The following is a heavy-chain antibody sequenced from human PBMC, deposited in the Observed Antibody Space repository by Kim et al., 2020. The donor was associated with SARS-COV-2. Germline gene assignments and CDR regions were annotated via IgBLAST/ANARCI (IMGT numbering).Heavy chain of an antibody. J-gene: IGHJ4*02. CDR2: INQDGSQK. CDR1: GFTFGGNW. CDR3: ARGRGVDY. Sequence: GGSLRLSCAASGFTFGGNWMTWVRQAAGKGLEWVACINQDGSQKYYVDSAKGRFTISRDNAKNSVYLQMNSLRGEDTAEYYCARGRGVDYWGQGTLVTVSS. V-gene: IGHV3-7*04.